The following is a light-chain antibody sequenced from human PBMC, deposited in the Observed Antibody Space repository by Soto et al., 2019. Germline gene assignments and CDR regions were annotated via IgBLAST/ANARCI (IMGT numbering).Light chain of an antibody. V-gene: IGKV3-20*01. Sequence: VLTQSPGTLSFSPGERATLSCRASQSISSSYLAWYQQKPGQAPRLLIYDASSRATGIPDRFSGSGSGTDFTLTISRLEPEDFAVYYCQQYVSSHPTFGQGTKVDIK. CDR2: DAS. J-gene: IGKJ1*01. CDR1: QSISSSY. CDR3: QQYVSSHPT.